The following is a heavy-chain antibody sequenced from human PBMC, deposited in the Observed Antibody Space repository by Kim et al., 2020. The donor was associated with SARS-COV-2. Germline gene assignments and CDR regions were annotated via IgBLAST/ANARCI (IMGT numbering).Heavy chain of an antibody. D-gene: IGHD6-13*01. Sequence: GGSLRLSCAASGFTFSSYGMHWVHQATGKGLEWVAVIWYDGSNKYYAESVKGRFTTSRDNSKNTLYLQMNSLRAEDTAVYYCANAEGIAAAGTTNYYYYYGMDVLGQGTTVTVSS. CDR3: ANAEGIAAAGTTNYYYYYGMDV. CDR2: IWYDGSNK. CDR1: GFTFSSYG. J-gene: IGHJ6*02. V-gene: IGHV3-33*06.